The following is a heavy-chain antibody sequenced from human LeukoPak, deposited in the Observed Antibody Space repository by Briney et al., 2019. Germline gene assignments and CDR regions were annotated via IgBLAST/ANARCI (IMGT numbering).Heavy chain of an antibody. CDR1: GGSISSNNW. V-gene: IGHV4-4*02. CDR3: ARDYGDPYYFDY. D-gene: IGHD4-17*01. Sequence: SETLSLTCAVSGGSISSNNWWSWVRQPPGKGLEWIGEIYHSGSTSYNPSLKSRVTISMDKSKNQFSLKLSSVTAADTAVYYCARDYGDPYYFDYWGQGALVTVSS. J-gene: IGHJ4*02. CDR2: IYHSGST.